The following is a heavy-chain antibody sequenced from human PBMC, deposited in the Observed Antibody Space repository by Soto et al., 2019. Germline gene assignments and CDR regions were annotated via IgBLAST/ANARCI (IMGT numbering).Heavy chain of an antibody. CDR3: AKAKGAALGWELPSRFDY. CDR1: GFTFSSYA. Sequence: GGSLRLSCAASGFTFSSYAMSWVRQAPGKGLEWVSAISGSGGSTYYADSVKGRFTISRDNSKNTLYLQMNSLRAEDTAVYYCAKAKGAALGWELPSRFDYWGQGTLVTVSS. CDR2: ISGSGGST. J-gene: IGHJ4*02. D-gene: IGHD1-26*01. V-gene: IGHV3-23*01.